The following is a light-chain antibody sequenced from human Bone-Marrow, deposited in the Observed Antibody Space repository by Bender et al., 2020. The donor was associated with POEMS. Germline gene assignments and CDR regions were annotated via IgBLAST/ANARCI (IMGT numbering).Light chain of an antibody. CDR2: QDN. Sequence: SYELTQPPSVSVSPGQTASITCSGDQLGDKYTSWYQQKPGQSPKLVIYQDNMRPSGIPERFSGSNSGNTATLTISGARAVDEADYYCQAWDSSAWVFGGGTKLTVL. CDR1: QLGDKY. J-gene: IGLJ3*02. CDR3: QAWDSSAWV. V-gene: IGLV3-1*01.